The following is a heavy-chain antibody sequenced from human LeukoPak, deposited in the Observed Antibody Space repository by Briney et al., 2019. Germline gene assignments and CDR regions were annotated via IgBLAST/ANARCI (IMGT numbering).Heavy chain of an antibody. Sequence: GGSLRLSCAASGFTFSNYAMNWVRQAPGKGLEWVSAISGSGDSTYYADSVKGRFTISRDNSKNTLYLQMNSLRAEDTAVYYCAKRAASSGYYFDQWGQGTLVTVSS. CDR2: ISGSGDST. V-gene: IGHV3-23*01. CDR1: GFTFSNYA. CDR3: AKRAASSGYYFDQ. D-gene: IGHD6-19*01. J-gene: IGHJ4*02.